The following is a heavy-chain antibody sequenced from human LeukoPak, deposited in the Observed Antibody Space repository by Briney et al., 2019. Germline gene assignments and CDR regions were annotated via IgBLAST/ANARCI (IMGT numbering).Heavy chain of an antibody. CDR1: GYNFTSYW. CDR3: ARQGTSWSQRDPAMDV. CDR2: IDPSDSYT. V-gene: IGHV5-10-1*01. J-gene: IGHJ6*02. Sequence: GESLKISCKGSGYNFTSYWISWVRQMPGKGLEWMGRIDPSDSYTNYSPSFQGHVTISADKSISTAYLQWSSLKASDTAMYYCARQGTSWSQRDPAMDVWGHGTTVTVSS. D-gene: IGHD6-13*01.